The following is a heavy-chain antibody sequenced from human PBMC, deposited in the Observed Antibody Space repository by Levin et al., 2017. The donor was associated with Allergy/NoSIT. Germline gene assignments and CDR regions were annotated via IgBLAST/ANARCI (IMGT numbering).Heavy chain of an antibody. V-gene: IGHV3-23*01. D-gene: IGHD5-12*01. Sequence: PGESLKISCAASGFTFSSYAMSWVRQAPGKGLEWVSAISGSGGSTYYADSVKGRFTISRDNSKNTLYLQMNSLRAEDTAVYYCANRGYDYWDDDYWGQGTLVTVSS. CDR1: GFTFSSYA. CDR2: ISGSGGST. CDR3: ANRGYDYWDDDY. J-gene: IGHJ4*02.